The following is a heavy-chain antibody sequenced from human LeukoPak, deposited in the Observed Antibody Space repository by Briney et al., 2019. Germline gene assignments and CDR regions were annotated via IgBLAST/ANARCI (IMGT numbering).Heavy chain of an antibody. CDR3: ARVRYCSSTTCRGAFDI. Sequence: PGGSLRLSCAVSGLTFSDHYMDWVRQAPGKGLEWVGRARNKANSYDKEYAASVKGRFTISRDDSENSLYLQMKSLKTEDTAVYYCARVRYCSSTTCRGAFDIWGQGTMVTVSS. D-gene: IGHD2-2*01. V-gene: IGHV3-72*01. CDR1: GLTFSDHY. CDR2: ARNKANSYDK. J-gene: IGHJ3*02.